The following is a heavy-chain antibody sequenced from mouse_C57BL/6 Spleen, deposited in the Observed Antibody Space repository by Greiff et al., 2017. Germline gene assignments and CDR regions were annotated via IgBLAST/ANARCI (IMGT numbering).Heavy chain of an antibody. D-gene: IGHD2-2*01. CDR3: ARSGDYYGYDGWYFDV. CDR2: INPNYGTT. CDR1: GYSFTDYN. V-gene: IGHV1-39*01. Sequence: EVKLQESGPELVKPGASVKISCKASGYSFTDYNMNWVQQSNGKSLEWIGVINPNYGTTSYNQKFKGKATLTVDQSSSTAYMQLNSLTSEDSAVYYCARSGDYYGYDGWYFDVWGTGTTVTVSS. J-gene: IGHJ1*03.